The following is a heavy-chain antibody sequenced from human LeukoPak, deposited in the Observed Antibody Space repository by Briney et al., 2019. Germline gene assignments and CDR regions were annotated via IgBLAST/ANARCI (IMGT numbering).Heavy chain of an antibody. CDR1: GFIFSDYA. D-gene: IGHD3-10*01. V-gene: IGHV3-23*01. Sequence: GGSLRLSCAASGFIFSDYAMSWVRQAPGRGQEWVSTINNYGDNTYYADSVKGRFTISRDRSKNTLYLQMSSLRAEDTAVYYCARDRPLSGYWGQGTLVTVSS. CDR2: INNYGDNT. CDR3: ARDRPLSGY. J-gene: IGHJ4*02.